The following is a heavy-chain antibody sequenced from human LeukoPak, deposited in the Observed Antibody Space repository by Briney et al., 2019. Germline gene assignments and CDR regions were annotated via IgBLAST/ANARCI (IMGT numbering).Heavy chain of an antibody. V-gene: IGHV4-38-2*02. D-gene: IGHD2-15*01. CDR3: AREGAAYCSGGSCYSKAFDI. CDR2: IYYSGST. J-gene: IGHJ3*02. Sequence: SETLSLTCTVSGYSISSGYYWGWIRQPPGKGLEWIGSIYYSGSTYYNPSLKSRVTISVDTSKNRFSLKLSSVTAADTAVYYCAREGAAYCSGGSCYSKAFDIWGQGTMVTVSS. CDR1: GYSISSGYY.